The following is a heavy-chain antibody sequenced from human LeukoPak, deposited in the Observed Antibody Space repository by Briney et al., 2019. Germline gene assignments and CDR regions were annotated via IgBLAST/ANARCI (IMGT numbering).Heavy chain of an antibody. Sequence: ASVKVSCKASGGTFSSYAISWVRQAPGQGLEWMGGIIPIFGTANYAQKFQGRVTITADESTSTAYMELSSLRSEDTAVYYCAGDYGGNPLGGYWGQGTLVTVSS. CDR3: AGDYGGNPLGGY. CDR1: GGTFSSYA. J-gene: IGHJ4*02. D-gene: IGHD4-23*01. V-gene: IGHV1-69*13. CDR2: IIPIFGTA.